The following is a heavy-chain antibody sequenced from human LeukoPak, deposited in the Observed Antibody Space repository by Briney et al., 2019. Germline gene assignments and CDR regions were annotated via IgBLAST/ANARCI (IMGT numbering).Heavy chain of an antibody. CDR3: ARSSPPYYCSSTSCYWGFGY. V-gene: IGHV4-59*01. D-gene: IGHD2-2*01. CDR1: GGSISSYC. Sequence: SQTLSLTCTVAGGSISSYCWSWIRQPPGKGLGWIGYSYYSGSTNYNPSLKSRVTISVDTSKNQFSLKLSSVTAADTAVYYCARSSPPYYCSSTSCYWGFGYWGQGTLVTVSS. CDR2: SYYSGST. J-gene: IGHJ4*02.